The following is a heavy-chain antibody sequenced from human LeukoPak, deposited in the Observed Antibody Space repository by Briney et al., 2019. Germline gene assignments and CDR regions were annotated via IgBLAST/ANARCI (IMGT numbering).Heavy chain of an antibody. D-gene: IGHD2-15*01. J-gene: IGHJ6*03. CDR3: ARVRCSGGSCPYYYYYYYMDV. CDR1: GGSISSSSYY. V-gene: IGHV4-39*07. CDR2: IHYSGST. Sequence: SETLSLTCTVSGGSISSSSYYWAWIRQPPGKGLEWIGSIHYSGSTYYNPSLQSRVTISIDTSKYQFSLKLRFVTAADTAVYYCARVRCSGGSCPYYYYYYYMDVWGKGTTVTVSS.